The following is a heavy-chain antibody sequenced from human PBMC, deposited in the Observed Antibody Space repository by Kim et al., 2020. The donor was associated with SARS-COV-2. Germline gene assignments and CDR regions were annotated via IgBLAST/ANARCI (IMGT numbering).Heavy chain of an antibody. V-gene: IGHV3-53*01. CDR3: ARARFGGYFDY. Sequence: TYYADSVKGRFTISRDNSKNTLYLQMNSLRAEDTAVYYCARARFGGYFDYWGQGTLVTVSS. D-gene: IGHD3-10*01. J-gene: IGHJ4*02. CDR2: T.